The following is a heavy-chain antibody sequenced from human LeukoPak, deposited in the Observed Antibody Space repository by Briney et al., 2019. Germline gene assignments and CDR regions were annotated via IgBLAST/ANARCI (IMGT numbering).Heavy chain of an antibody. CDR2: IGGSDDGT. V-gene: IGHV3-23*01. J-gene: IGHJ4*02. CDR1: GFAFNTYA. CDR3: AKGSGYSYGYDDY. Sequence: PGGSLRLSCAASGFAFNTYAMSWIRQAPGKGLEWVSAIGGSDDGTYYADSVKGRFTISRDNSKNTLYLQMNSLRAEDTAVYYCAKGSGYSYGYDDYWGQGTLVTVSS. D-gene: IGHD5-18*01.